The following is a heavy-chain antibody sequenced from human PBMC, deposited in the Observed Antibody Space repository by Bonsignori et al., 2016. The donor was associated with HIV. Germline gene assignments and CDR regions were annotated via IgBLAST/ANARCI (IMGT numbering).Heavy chain of an antibody. V-gene: IGHV1-2*02. D-gene: IGHD5-24*01. CDR2: INPNSGGT. CDR3: ARDLGMATIRYYYYMDV. J-gene: IGHJ6*03. CDR1: GYTFTGYY. Sequence: ASVKVSCKASGYTFTGYYMHWVRQAPGQGLEWMGWINPNSGGTNYAQKFQGRVTMTRDTSISTAYMELSRLRSDDTAVYYCARDLGMATIRYYYYMDVWGKGTTVTVSS.